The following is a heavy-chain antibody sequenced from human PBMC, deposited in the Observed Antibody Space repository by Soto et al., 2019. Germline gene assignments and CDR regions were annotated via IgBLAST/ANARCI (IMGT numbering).Heavy chain of an antibody. Sequence: SAKVCCKASVGTFSSCAIIWVRPAPGQGLEWMGGIIPIFGTANYAQKFQGRVTITADESTSTAYMELSSLRSEDTAVYYCARDLVYYDILPGYHPTGWFDPRGQGTRVTVSA. V-gene: IGHV1-69*13. CDR3: ARDLVYYDILPGYHPTGWFDP. CDR1: VGTFSSCA. D-gene: IGHD3-9*01. J-gene: IGHJ5*02. CDR2: IIPIFGTA.